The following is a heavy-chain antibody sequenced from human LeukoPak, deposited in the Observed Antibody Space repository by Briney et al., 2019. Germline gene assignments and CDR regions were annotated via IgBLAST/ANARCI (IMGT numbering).Heavy chain of an antibody. CDR2: ISDSAINT. CDR3: AAYYGSGSVNYYRGMDI. J-gene: IGHJ6*02. D-gene: IGHD3-10*01. CDR1: EFTFSDYY. V-gene: IGHV3-11*01. Sequence: PGGSLRLSCEASEFTFSDYYMSWIRQAPGKGLEWISYISDSAINTHYADSVKGRFTISRDNAKKLLVLERKSLRSEDTAVYYCAAYYGSGSVNYYRGMDIWGQGTTVTVSS.